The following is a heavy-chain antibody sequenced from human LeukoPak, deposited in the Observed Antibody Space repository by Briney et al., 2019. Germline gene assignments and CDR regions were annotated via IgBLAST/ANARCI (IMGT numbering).Heavy chain of an antibody. J-gene: IGHJ5*02. Sequence: GESLQISCKGSGYTSTTYWIGWVRQMPGKGLEWMGIIYPGDSNTRYSPSFQGQVTISADKSISPAYLQWSSLKASDTAMYYCARQIRYFDPFDPWGQGTLVTVSS. CDR3: ARQIRYFDPFDP. V-gene: IGHV5-51*01. CDR2: IYPGDSNT. D-gene: IGHD3-9*01. CDR1: GYTSTTYW.